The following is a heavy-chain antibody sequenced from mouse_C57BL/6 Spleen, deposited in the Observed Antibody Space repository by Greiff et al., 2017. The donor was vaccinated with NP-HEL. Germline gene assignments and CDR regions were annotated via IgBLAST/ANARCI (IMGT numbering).Heavy chain of an antibody. J-gene: IGHJ2*01. CDR1: GYTFTDYY. V-gene: IGHV1-26*01. D-gene: IGHD2-3*01. CDR2: INPNNGGT. CDR3: AGWLLRHY. Sequence: VQLQQSGPELVKPGASVKISCKASGYTFTDYYMNWVKQSHGKSLEWIGDINPNNGGTSYNQKFKGKATLTVDKSSSTAYMELRSLTSEDSAVYYCAGWLLRHYWGQGTTLTVSS.